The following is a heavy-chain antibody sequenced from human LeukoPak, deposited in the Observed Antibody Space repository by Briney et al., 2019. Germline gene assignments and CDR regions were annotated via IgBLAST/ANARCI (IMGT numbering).Heavy chain of an antibody. V-gene: IGHV3-7*01. D-gene: IGHD5-12*01. CDR1: GFTFSSYC. CDR3: QVATIL. CDR2: IKQDGSEK. J-gene: IGHJ4*02. Sequence: PGGSLRLSCAASGFTFSSYCMSWVRQAPEKGLEWVANIKQDGSEKYYVDSVKGRFTISRDNAKNSLYLQMNSLRAEDTAVYYCQVATILWGQGTLVTVSS.